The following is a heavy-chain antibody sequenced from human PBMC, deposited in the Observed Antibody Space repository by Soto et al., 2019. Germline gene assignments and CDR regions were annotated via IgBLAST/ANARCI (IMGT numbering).Heavy chain of an antibody. CDR1: GGSINSSSYY. D-gene: IGHD5-12*01. J-gene: IGHJ4*02. Sequence: SETLSLTCTVSGGSINSSSYYWGWIRQPPGKGLEWIGSIFYTGSTYSNPSLKSRVTISVDTSKNQFSLKLSSVTAADTAIYYCATLPVANDWGQGTLVTVSS. CDR2: IFYTGST. V-gene: IGHV4-39*01. CDR3: ATLPVAND.